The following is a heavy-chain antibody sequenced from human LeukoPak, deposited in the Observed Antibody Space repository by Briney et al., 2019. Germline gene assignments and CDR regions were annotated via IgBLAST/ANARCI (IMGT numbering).Heavy chain of an antibody. CDR2: ISSSSSYI. D-gene: IGHD5-24*01. J-gene: IGHJ4*02. Sequence: GGSLRLSCAASGFTFSSYSMNWVRQAPGKGLEWVSSISSSSSYIYYADSVKGRFTISRDNSKNTLYLQMNSLRAEDTAVYYCAKDYTKRWLGGFDYWGQGTLVTVSS. CDR3: AKDYTKRWLGGFDY. CDR1: GFTFSSYS. V-gene: IGHV3-21*04.